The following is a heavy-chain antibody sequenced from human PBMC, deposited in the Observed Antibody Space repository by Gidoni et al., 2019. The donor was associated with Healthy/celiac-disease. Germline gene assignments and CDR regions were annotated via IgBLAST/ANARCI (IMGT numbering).Heavy chain of an antibody. CDR2: IWYDGSNK. CDR3: ARDLNIAVAAGFDY. J-gene: IGHJ4*02. CDR1: GFTFSSYG. V-gene: IGHV3-33*01. Sequence: QVQLVESGGGVVQPGRSLRLSCAPAGFTFSSYGMHWVRQAPGKGLEWVAVIWYDGSNKYYADSVKGRFTISRDNSKNTLYLQMNSLRAEDTAVYYCARDLNIAVAAGFDYWGQGTLVTVSS. D-gene: IGHD6-19*01.